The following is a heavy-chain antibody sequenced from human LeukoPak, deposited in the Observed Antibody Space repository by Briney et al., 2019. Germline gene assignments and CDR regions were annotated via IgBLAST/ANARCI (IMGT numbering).Heavy chain of an antibody. D-gene: IGHD5-18*01. CDR2: IYPGDSDN. CDR3: VRHLSGYGFDYRVLDS. J-gene: IGHJ4*02. Sequence: GESLNISCKGSGYNFRTSWIGWVRQMPGKGLEWMGIIYPGDSDNRYSPSFQGQVTISVNRSVNTAYLQWSSLKASDTAMYFCVRHLSGYGFDYRVLDSWGQGTLVTVSS. V-gene: IGHV5-51*01. CDR1: GYNFRTSW.